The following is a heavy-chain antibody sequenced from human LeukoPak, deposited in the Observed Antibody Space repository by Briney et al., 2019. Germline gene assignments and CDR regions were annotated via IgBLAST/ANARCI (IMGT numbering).Heavy chain of an antibody. CDR2: IKPNSGGT. D-gene: IGHD1-26*01. J-gene: IGHJ4*02. V-gene: IGHV1-2*02. CDR1: GYTFTGYY. Sequence: ASVKVSCKSSGYTFTGYYMHWVRQPPGQGIEWMGWIKPNSGGTNYAQKFQGRVTMTRDTSISTAYMELSRLRSNDTAVYYCARGAESYYLLDYWGQGTLVTVSS. CDR3: ARGAESYYLLDY.